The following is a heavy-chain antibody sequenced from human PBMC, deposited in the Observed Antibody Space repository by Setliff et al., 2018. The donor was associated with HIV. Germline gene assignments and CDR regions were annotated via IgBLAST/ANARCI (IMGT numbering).Heavy chain of an antibody. D-gene: IGHD5-12*01. V-gene: IGHV3-23*01. J-gene: IGHJ4*02. CDR3: AKGASFSGSYFDY. CDR2: INSNGGST. CDR1: GFTFSSYA. Sequence: GGSLRLSCAASGFTFSSYAMSWVRQAPGKGLEWVSTINSNGGSTYYADSEKGRFTISRDNSKNTLSLQMNSLRVEDTAVYYCAKGASFSGSYFDYWGQGTLVTVSS.